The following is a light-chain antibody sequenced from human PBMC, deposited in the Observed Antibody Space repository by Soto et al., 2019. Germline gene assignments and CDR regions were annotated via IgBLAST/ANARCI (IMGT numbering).Light chain of an antibody. Sequence: QSVLTQPASVSGSPGQSITISCTGTSSDVGGYNYVSWYQQHPGKAPKLMIYDVSNRPSGVSNRFSGSKSGNTASLTISGLQAEDEADYCCSSYTSSSTLAIAGGTKLTVL. CDR1: SSDVGGYNY. CDR2: DVS. CDR3: SSYTSSSTLA. V-gene: IGLV2-14*01. J-gene: IGLJ2*01.